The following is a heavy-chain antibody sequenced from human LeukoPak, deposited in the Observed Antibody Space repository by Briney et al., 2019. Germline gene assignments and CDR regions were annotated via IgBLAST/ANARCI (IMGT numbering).Heavy chain of an antibody. CDR1: GFTFDDYA. CDR2: ISWNSGSI. V-gene: IGHV3-9*01. Sequence: PGRSLRLSCAASGFTFDDYAMHWVRQAPGKGLEWVSGISWNSGSIGYADSVKGRFTISRDNAKNSLYLQMNSPRAEDTALYYCAKAFSGSWYYYDSSGYYFDYWGQGTLVTVSS. CDR3: AKAFSGSWYYYDSSGYYFDY. J-gene: IGHJ4*02. D-gene: IGHD3-22*01.